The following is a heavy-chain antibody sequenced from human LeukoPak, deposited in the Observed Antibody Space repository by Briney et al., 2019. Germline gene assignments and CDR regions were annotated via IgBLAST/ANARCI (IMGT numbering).Heavy chain of an antibody. CDR1: GGSISSYY. J-gene: IGHJ4*02. CDR3: ARAPTWELHFDY. Sequence: SETLSLTCTVSGGSISSYYWSWIRQPAGKGLEWIGYIYYSGSTNYNPSLKSRVTISVDTSKNQFSLKLSSVTAADTAVYYCARAPTWELHFDYWGQGTLVTVSS. V-gene: IGHV4-59*01. D-gene: IGHD1-26*01. CDR2: IYYSGST.